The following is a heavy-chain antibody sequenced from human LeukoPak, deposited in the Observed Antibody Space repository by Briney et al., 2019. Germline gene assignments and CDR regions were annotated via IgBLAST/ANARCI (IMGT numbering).Heavy chain of an antibody. D-gene: IGHD3-16*01. CDR3: ARDQGAMDV. CDR1: GDSVSSNSAA. V-gene: IGHV6-1*01. CDR2: TYYRSKWYN. J-gene: IGHJ6*02. Sequence: SQTLSLTCAISGDSVSSNSAAWTWIRQSPSRGLEWLGRTYYRSKWYNAYAISVNSRITINPDTSKNQFSLQLSSVTPEDTAVYYCARDQGAMDVWGQGTTVTVSS.